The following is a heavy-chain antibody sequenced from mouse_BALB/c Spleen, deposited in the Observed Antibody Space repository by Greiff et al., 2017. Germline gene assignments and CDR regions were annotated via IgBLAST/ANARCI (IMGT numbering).Heavy chain of an antibody. CDR3: ARDREVYYDYYFDY. D-gene: IGHD2-4*01. Sequence: DVQLQESGPELVKPGASVKISCKASGYTFTDYNMHWVKQSHGKSLEWIGYIYPYNGGTGYNQKFKSKATLTVDNSSSTAYMELRSLTSEDSAVYYCARDREVYYDYYFDYWGQGTTLTVSS. J-gene: IGHJ2*01. V-gene: IGHV1S29*02. CDR1: GYTFTDYN. CDR2: IYPYNGGT.